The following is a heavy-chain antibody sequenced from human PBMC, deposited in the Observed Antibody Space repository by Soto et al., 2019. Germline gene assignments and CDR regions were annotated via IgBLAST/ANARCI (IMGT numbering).Heavy chain of an antibody. Sequence: GGSLRLSCAASGFTFSSYGMHWVRQAPGKGLEWVAVISYDGSNKYYADSVKGRFTISRDNSKNTLYLQMNSLRAEDTAVYYCAKLGYCSGGSCYRTAYFQHWGQGTLVTVSS. J-gene: IGHJ1*01. CDR3: AKLGYCSGGSCYRTAYFQH. V-gene: IGHV3-30*18. CDR1: GFTFSSYG. CDR2: ISYDGSNK. D-gene: IGHD2-15*01.